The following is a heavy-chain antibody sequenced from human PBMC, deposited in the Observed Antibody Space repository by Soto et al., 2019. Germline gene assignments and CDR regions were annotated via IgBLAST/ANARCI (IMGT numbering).Heavy chain of an antibody. Sequence: PSQTLSLTCDISGDSVSSNTAAWNWIRQTPSRGLEWLGRTYYRSKWYINYAVSVKSRITVNPDTSKNQFSLQLNSVTPEDTAVYYCARGSWDDGAGRDYMAVWGQGSSVIGSS. CDR2: TYYRSKWYI. D-gene: IGHD4-17*01. CDR3: ARGSWDDGAGRDYMAV. CDR1: GDSVSSNTAA. V-gene: IGHV6-1*01. J-gene: IGHJ6*03.